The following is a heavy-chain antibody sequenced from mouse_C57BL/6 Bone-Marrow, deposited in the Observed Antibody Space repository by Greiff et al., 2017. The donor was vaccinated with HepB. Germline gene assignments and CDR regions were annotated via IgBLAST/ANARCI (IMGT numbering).Heavy chain of an antibody. V-gene: IGHV1-52*01. CDR1: GYTFTSYW. J-gene: IGHJ1*03. CDR3: ASLYGYDAYWYFDV. Sequence: QVQLQQSGAELVRPGSSVKLSCKASGYTFTSYWMHWVKQRPIQGLEWIGNIDPSDSETHYNQKFKDKATLTVDKSSSTAYMQLSSLTSEDSAVYYCASLYGYDAYWYFDVWGTGTTVTVSS. CDR2: IDPSDSET. D-gene: IGHD2-2*01.